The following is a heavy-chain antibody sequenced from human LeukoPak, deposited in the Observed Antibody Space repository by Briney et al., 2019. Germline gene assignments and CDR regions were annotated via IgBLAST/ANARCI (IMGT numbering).Heavy chain of an antibody. J-gene: IGHJ5*02. Sequence: GSSINIPCRRYVYSLYSYWIGWVRQLPGKGLELLGIIYPGDSDTRYSPSFQGQVTISADKSISTAYLQWSSLKASDTAMYYCAALRSGFDPWGQGTLVTVSS. V-gene: IGHV5-51*01. CDR3: AALRSGFDP. CDR1: VYSLYSYW. CDR2: IYPGDSDT.